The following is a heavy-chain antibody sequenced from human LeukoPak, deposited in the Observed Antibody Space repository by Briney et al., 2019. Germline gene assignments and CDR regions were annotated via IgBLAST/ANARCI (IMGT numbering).Heavy chain of an antibody. Sequence: PSETLSLTCTVSGGSISSYYWSWIRQHPGKGLEWIGYIYYSGSTNYNPSLKSRVTISVDTSKNQFSLKLSSVTAADTAVYYCARDVTDYYYMDVWGKGTTVTVSS. CDR3: ARDVTDYYYMDV. J-gene: IGHJ6*03. CDR1: GGSISSYY. CDR2: IYYSGST. V-gene: IGHV4-59*01.